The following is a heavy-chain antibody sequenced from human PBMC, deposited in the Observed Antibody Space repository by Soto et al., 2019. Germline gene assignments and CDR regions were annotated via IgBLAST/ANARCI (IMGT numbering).Heavy chain of an antibody. Sequence: EVQLVESGGGLVQPGGSLRLSCAASGFTFSAYWMHWVRQAPGRGLVWVSHISGDGRTTGYADSLEGRFTVSRDNAKNTLYLQRNSRGAEDGAIYYCARPAYSNGADVWGQGTTVTVSS. D-gene: IGHD2-15*01. J-gene: IGHJ6*02. CDR3: ARPAYSNGADV. CDR1: GFTFSAYW. CDR2: ISGDGRTT. V-gene: IGHV3-74*01.